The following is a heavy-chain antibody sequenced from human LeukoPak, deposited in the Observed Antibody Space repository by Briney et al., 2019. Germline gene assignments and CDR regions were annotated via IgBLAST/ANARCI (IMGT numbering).Heavy chain of an antibody. CDR2: ISAYNGNT. J-gene: IGHJ4*02. CDR3: ARGVDILTGYNYFDY. Sequence: ASVKVSCKASGYTFTSYGISWVRQAPGQGLEWMGWISAYNGNTNYAQKLQGRVTMTTDTSTSTAYMELRSLRSDDTAVYYCARGVDILTGYNYFDYWGQGTLVTVFS. CDR1: GYTFTSYG. D-gene: IGHD3-9*01. V-gene: IGHV1-18*01.